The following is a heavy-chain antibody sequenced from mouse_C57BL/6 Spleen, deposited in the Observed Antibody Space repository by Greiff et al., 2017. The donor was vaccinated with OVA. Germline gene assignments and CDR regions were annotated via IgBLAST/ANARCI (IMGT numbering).Heavy chain of an antibody. CDR2: IHPNSGST. Sequence: QVQLQQPGAELVKPGASVKLSCKASGYTFTSYWMHWVKQRPGQGLEWIGMIHPNSGSTNYNEKFKSKATLTVDKSSSTAYMQLSSLTSEDSAVYYGAREDGNYYYAMDYWGQGTTVTVSS. V-gene: IGHV1-64*01. J-gene: IGHJ4*01. CDR3: AREDGNYYYAMDY. D-gene: IGHD2-1*01. CDR1: GYTFTSYW.